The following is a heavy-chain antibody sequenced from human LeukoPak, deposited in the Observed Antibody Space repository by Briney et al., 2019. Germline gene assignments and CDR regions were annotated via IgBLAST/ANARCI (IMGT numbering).Heavy chain of an antibody. D-gene: IGHD4-17*01. CDR2: ISAYNGNT. CDR3: ARLWDYSDPFGNGQGEDFDY. V-gene: IGHV1-18*01. CDR1: GYTFTSYG. Sequence: ASVKVSCKASGYTFTSYGISWVRQAPGQGLEWMGWISAYNGNTNYAQKLQGRVTMTTDTSTSTAYMELRSLRSDDTAVYYCARLWDYSDPFGNGQGEDFDYWGQGTLVTVSS. J-gene: IGHJ4*02.